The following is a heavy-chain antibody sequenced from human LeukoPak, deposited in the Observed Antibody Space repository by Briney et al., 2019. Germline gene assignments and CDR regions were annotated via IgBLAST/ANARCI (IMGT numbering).Heavy chain of an antibody. CDR1: GFTFSSYA. Sequence: GGSLRLSCAASGFTFSSYAMSWVRQAPGKGLEWVSAISGSGGSTYYADSVKGRFTISRDNSKNTPYLQMNSLRAEDTAVYYCAKDQYCTSTSCYVGYWGQGTLVTVSS. CDR2: ISGSGGST. J-gene: IGHJ4*02. D-gene: IGHD2-2*01. V-gene: IGHV3-23*01. CDR3: AKDQYCTSTSCYVGY.